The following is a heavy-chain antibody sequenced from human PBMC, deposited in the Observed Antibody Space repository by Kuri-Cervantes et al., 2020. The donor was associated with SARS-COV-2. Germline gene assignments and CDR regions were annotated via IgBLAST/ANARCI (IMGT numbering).Heavy chain of an antibody. V-gene: IGHV3-73*01. CDR1: GFTFSNYW. CDR3: TRDDFWSGYYNY. D-gene: IGHD3-3*01. J-gene: IGHJ4*02. Sequence: GESLKISCAASGFTFSNYWMSWVRQGSGKGLEWVGRVRGKANNYATAYAASVKGRFTISRDDSKSIAYLQMNSLKTEDTAVYYCTRDDFWSGYYNYWGQGTLVTVSS. CDR2: VRGKANNYAT.